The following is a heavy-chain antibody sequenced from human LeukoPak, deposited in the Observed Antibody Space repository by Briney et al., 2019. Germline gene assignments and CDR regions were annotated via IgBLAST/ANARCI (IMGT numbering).Heavy chain of an antibody. D-gene: IGHD1-26*01. J-gene: IGHJ4*02. CDR2: IYYSGST. CDR3: ARVGASAYIYSRFEERQKNFFDY. Sequence: SETLSLTCTVSGGSISSYYWSWIRQPPGKGLGWIGYIYYSGSTNYNPSLKSRVTISVDTSKNQFSLKLSSVTAAGTAVYYCARVGASAYIYSRFEERQKNFFDYWGQGTLVTVSS. CDR1: GGSISSYY. V-gene: IGHV4-59*01.